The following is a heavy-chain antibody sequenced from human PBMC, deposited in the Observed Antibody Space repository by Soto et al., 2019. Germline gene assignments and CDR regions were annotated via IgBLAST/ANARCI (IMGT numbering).Heavy chain of an antibody. D-gene: IGHD4-17*01. CDR2: IKNDGSNT. J-gene: IGHJ5*02. V-gene: IGHV3-30*03. Sequence: GGSLRLSCAASGFTFSSYWMHWVRQAPGKGLVWVALIKNDGSNTYYADSVKGRFTISRDNSKNTLYLQMNSLRAEDTAVYYCARDQTTGDWFDAWGQGTLVTVSS. CDR1: GFTFSSYW. CDR3: ARDQTTGDWFDA.